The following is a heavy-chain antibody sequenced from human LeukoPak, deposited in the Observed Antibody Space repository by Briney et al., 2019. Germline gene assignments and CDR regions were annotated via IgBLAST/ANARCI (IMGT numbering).Heavy chain of an antibody. J-gene: IGHJ6*03. CDR2: IKQDGTER. V-gene: IGHV3-7*01. CDR1: GFTFTTYW. CDR3: ARDGAAAAMVDYYYYMDV. D-gene: IGHD6-13*01. Sequence: PGGSLRLSCAASGFTFTTYWMSWVRQAPGKGLEWVANIKQDGTERYYVDSVKGRFTISRDNAKNSLYLQMSSLRAEDTAVYYCARDGAAAAMVDYYYYMDVWGKGTTVTVSS.